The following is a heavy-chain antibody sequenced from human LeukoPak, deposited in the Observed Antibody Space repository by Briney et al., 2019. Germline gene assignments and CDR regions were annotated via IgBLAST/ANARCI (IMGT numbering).Heavy chain of an antibody. D-gene: IGHD2-15*01. CDR3: AKDGALYCSGGSCHGYYYYGMDV. Sequence: GRSLRLSCVASGFTFSSYGMHWVRQAPGKGLEWVAVISYDGSNKYYADSVKGRFTISRDNSKNTLYLQMNSLRAEDTAVYYCAKDGALYCSGGSCHGYYYYGMDVWGQGTTVTVSS. J-gene: IGHJ6*02. CDR1: GFTFSSYG. CDR2: ISYDGSNK. V-gene: IGHV3-30*18.